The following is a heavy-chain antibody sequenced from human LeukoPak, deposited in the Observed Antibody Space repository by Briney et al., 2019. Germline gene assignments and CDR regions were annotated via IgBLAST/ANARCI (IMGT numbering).Heavy chain of an antibody. D-gene: IGHD6-19*01. J-gene: IGHJ4*02. CDR2: INPSGGNT. Sequence: ASVKVSCKASGYTFTSYGISWVRQAPGQGLEWMGNINPSGGNTNYAQKFQGRVTMTRDTSTSTVYMELSSLRSGDTAVYYCARFAVHRRLAVAGQFGLDYWGQGTLVTVSS. V-gene: IGHV1-46*01. CDR1: GYTFTSYG. CDR3: ARFAVHRRLAVAGQFGLDY.